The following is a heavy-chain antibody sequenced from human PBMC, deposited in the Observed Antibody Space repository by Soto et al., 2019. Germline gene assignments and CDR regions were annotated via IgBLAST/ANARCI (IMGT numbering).Heavy chain of an antibody. CDR2: ISYDESNK. D-gene: IGHD1-7*01. J-gene: IGHJ4*02. CDR1: GFTFSRYV. CDR3: ANTVTTNHYFDY. Sequence: GGSLRLSCAASGFTFSRYVMHWVRQAPGKGLEWVALISYDESNKYYADSVKGRFTISRDNSKNTLYLQMNSLRAEDTAVYYCANTVTTNHYFDYWGQGTLVTVSS. V-gene: IGHV3-30*18.